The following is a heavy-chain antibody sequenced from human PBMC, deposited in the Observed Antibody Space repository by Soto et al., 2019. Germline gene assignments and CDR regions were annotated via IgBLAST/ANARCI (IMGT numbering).Heavy chain of an antibody. D-gene: IGHD4-17*01. CDR1: GDSISRKY. CDR2: IYTTGAT. CDR3: AMTVIAPSPYLDH. Sequence: QVQLQESGPGLVKPSEPLSLTCSVSGDSISRKYWSWLRQPAGGGLEWIGRIYTTGATNYNSSIKSRVSMSVDTSKNQFSLRLTSVTAADTAVYFCAMTVIAPSPYLDHWGQGLLVTVSS. V-gene: IGHV4-4*07. J-gene: IGHJ4*02.